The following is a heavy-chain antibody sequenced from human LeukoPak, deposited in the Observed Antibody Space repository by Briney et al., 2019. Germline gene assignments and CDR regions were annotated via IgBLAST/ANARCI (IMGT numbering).Heavy chain of an antibody. CDR2: IRYDGSNK. CDR3: AKGYCSSTSCYNYYYMDV. D-gene: IGHD2-2*02. J-gene: IGHJ6*03. Sequence: PGGSLRLSCAASGFTFSSYGMHWVRQALGKGLEWVAFIRYDGSNKYYADSVKGRFTISRDNSKNTLYLQMNSLRAEDTAVYYCAKGYCSSTSCYNYYYMDVWGKGTTVTVSS. V-gene: IGHV3-30*02. CDR1: GFTFSSYG.